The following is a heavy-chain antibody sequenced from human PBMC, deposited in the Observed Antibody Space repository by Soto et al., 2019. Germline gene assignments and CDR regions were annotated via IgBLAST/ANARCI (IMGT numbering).Heavy chain of an antibody. CDR1: GDSVSSNSAA. Sequence: PSQTLSLTCAISGDSVSSNSAAWNWIRQSPSSGLEWLGRTYYRSKWYNDYAVSVKSRITINPDTSKNQFSLQLNSVTPEDTAVYYCARDHRNPQQLGGIYFDYWGQGTLVTVSS. J-gene: IGHJ4*02. V-gene: IGHV6-1*01. CDR3: ARDHRNPQQLGGIYFDY. D-gene: IGHD6-13*01. CDR2: TYYRSKWYN.